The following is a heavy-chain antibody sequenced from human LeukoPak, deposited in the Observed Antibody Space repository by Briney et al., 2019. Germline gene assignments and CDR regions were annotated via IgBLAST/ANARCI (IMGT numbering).Heavy chain of an antibody. J-gene: IGHJ3*02. V-gene: IGHV4-34*01. CDR3: ARKQRIQLWSDAFDI. CDR2: INHSGST. CDR1: GGSFSGYY. D-gene: IGHD5-18*01. Sequence: SETLSLTCAVYGGSFSGYYWSWIRQPPGRGLEWIGEINHSGSTNYNPSLKSRVTISVDTSKNQFSLKLSSVTAADTAVYYCARKQRIQLWSDAFDIWGQGTMVTVSS.